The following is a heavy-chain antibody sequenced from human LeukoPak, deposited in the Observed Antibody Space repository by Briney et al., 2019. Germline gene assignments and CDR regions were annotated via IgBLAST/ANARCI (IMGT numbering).Heavy chain of an antibody. V-gene: IGHV3-23*01. CDR2: ISGSGGST. Sequence: GGSLRLSCAASGFTFSSYAMSWVRQAPGKGLEWVSAISGSGGSTYYADSVKGRFTISRDNSKNTLYLQMNSLRAEDTAVYYCAKDEGNWNYNLASQTYDWGQGTLVTVSS. D-gene: IGHD1-7*01. J-gene: IGHJ4*02. CDR3: AKDEGNWNYNLASQTYD. CDR1: GFTFSSYA.